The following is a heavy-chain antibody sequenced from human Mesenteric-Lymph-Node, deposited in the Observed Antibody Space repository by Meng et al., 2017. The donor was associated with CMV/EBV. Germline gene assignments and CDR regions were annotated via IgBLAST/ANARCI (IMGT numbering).Heavy chain of an antibody. D-gene: IGHD4-23*01. V-gene: IGHV4-34*01. CDR3: ARHQRWLKSEGGFNY. CDR2: INHSGST. CDR1: GGSFSGYY. J-gene: IGHJ4*02. Sequence: QVDVRQLGAGLVKPSESLPLTCAVYGGSFSGYYWSWIRQPPGKGLEWIGEINHSGSTNYNPSLKSRVTISVDTSKNQFSLKLSSVTAADTAVYYCARHQRWLKSEGGFNYWGQGTLVTVSS.